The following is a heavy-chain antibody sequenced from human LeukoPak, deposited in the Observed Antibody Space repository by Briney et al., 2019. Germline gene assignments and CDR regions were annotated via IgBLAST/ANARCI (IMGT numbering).Heavy chain of an antibody. CDR1: GGSISSYY. V-gene: IGHV4-4*07. D-gene: IGHD3-3*01. CDR2: IYTSGST. J-gene: IGHJ5*02. Sequence: KPSETLSLTCTVSGGSISSYYWSWIRQPAGKGLEWIGRIYTSGSTNYNPSLKSRVTMSVDTSKNQFSLKLSSVTAADTAVYYCARERVNYDFWSGVPDFDPWGQGTLATVSS. CDR3: ARERVNYDFWSGVPDFDP.